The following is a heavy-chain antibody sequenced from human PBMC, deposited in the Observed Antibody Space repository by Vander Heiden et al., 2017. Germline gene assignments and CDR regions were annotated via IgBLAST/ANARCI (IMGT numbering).Heavy chain of an antibody. V-gene: IGHV3-7*01. CDR2: IKQDGSEK. D-gene: IGHD3-22*01. Sequence: EVQLVESGGGLVQPGGSLRLSCAASRFTFSSYWMSWVRQAPGKGLEWVANIKQDGSEKYYVDSVKGRFTISRDNAKNSLYLQMNSLRAEDTAVYYCAREAYYDSSGYSWGQGTLVTVSS. J-gene: IGHJ5*02. CDR3: AREAYYDSSGYS. CDR1: RFTFSSYW.